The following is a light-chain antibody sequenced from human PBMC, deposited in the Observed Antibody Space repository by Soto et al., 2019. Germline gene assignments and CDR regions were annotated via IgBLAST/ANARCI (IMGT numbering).Light chain of an antibody. Sequence: ESVLTHSPGTLSLSPGERATLSCKASQSVSSSYLAWYQQKPGQAPRLLIYGASTRATGIPDRFSGSGSGTDFTLTISRLEPEDFAVYYCQQYSSSPRWTFGQGTRWIS. CDR2: GAS. CDR1: QSVSSSY. V-gene: IGKV3-20*01. J-gene: IGKJ1*01. CDR3: QQYSSSPRWT.